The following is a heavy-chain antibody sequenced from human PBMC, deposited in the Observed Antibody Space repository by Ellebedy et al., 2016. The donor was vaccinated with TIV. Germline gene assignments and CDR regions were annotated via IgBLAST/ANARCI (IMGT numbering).Heavy chain of an antibody. CDR3: AREGITLFGLLLSPGSLDV. J-gene: IGHJ6*02. CDR2: IFSSGST. V-gene: IGHV4-59*12. Sequence: GSLRLSCTVSGDSITSYYWTWIRQPPGKGLEWIGYIFSSGSTNYNPSLESRVTISIDTSKNQFSLKLTSVTAADTAVYYCAREGITLFGLLLSPGSLDVWGQGTTVTVSS. CDR1: GDSITSYY. D-gene: IGHD3/OR15-3a*01.